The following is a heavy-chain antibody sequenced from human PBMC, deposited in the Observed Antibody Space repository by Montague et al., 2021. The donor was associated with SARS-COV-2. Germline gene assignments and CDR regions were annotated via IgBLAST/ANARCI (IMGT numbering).Heavy chain of an antibody. J-gene: IGHJ3*01. CDR2: IYTSGST. CDR3: ARGGTYSFWLVDV. CDR1: GGSISSGSYY. V-gene: IGHV4-61*02. Sequence: TLSLTCTVSGGSISSGSYYWSWIRQPAGKGLEWIGRIYTSGSTNYYPSLKSRVTISVDTSKNQFSLKLSSVSAADTAVYYCARGGTYSFWLVDVWGQGAMVAVSS. D-gene: IGHD3-3*01.